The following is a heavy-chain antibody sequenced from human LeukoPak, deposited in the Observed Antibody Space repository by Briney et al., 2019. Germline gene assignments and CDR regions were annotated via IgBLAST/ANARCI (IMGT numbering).Heavy chain of an antibody. J-gene: IGHJ4*02. CDR3: ARGTIVATPYFDY. V-gene: IGHV4-34*01. D-gene: IGHD5-12*01. CDR2: INHSGST. CDR1: GGSFSGYY. Sequence: SETLSLTCAVYGGSFSGYYWSWIRQPPGKGLEWIGEINHSGSTNYNPSLKSRVTISVDTSKNQFSLKLSSVTAADTAVYYCARGTIVATPYFDYWGQGTLVTVSS.